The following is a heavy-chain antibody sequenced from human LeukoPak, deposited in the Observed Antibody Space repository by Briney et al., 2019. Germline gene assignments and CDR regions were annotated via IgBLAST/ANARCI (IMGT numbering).Heavy chain of an antibody. CDR1: GGSISSYY. CDR2: IYTSGST. D-gene: IGHD3-10*01. CDR3: ARLWFGELFEGGFDP. V-gene: IGHV4-4*09. J-gene: IGHJ5*02. Sequence: PSETLSLTCTVSGGSISSYYWCWIRQPPGKGLEWIGYIYTSGSTNYNPSLKSRVTISVDTSKNQFSLKLSSVTAADTAVYYCARLWFGELFEGGFDPWGQGTLVTVSS.